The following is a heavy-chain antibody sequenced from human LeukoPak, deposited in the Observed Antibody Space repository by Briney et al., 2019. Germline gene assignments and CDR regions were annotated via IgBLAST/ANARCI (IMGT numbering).Heavy chain of an antibody. J-gene: IGHJ5*02. CDR2: IWYDGSNK. Sequence: QPGRSLRLSCAASGFTFSSYGMHWVRQAPGKGLEWVAVIWYDGSNKYYADSVKGRFTISRDNSKNTLYLQMNSLRAEDTAVYYCARDRGNIVATQPNSSGCTWRWFDPWGQGTLVTVSS. V-gene: IGHV3-33*08. CDR3: ARDRGNIVATQPNSSGCTWRWFDP. D-gene: IGHD5-12*01. CDR1: GFTFSSYG.